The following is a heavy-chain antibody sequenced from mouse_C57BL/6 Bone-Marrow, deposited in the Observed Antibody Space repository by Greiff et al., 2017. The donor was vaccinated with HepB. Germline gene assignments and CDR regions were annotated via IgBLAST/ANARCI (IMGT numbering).Heavy chain of an antibody. Sequence: QVQLQQSGAELARPGASVKLSCKASGYTFTSYGISWVKQRTGQGLEWIGEIYPRSGNTYYNEKFKGKATLTADKSSSTAYMELRSLTSEDSAVYYCARSGGGSSPYDWGQGTTLTVSS. CDR2: IYPRSGNT. CDR3: ARSGGGSSPYD. CDR1: GYTFTSYG. J-gene: IGHJ2*01. V-gene: IGHV1-81*01. D-gene: IGHD1-1*01.